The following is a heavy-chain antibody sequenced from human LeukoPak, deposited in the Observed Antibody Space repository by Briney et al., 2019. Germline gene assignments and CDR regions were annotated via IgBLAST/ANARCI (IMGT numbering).Heavy chain of an antibody. V-gene: IGHV1-8*01. Sequence: ASVKVSCKASGYTFTSSDINWVRQATGQGLEWMGWMNPNSGNTGYAQKFQGRVTMTRNTSISTAYMELSSLRSEDTAVYYCARVATCGSSTSCPFDYWGQGTLVTVSS. CDR3: ARVATCGSSTSCPFDY. D-gene: IGHD2-2*01. CDR1: GYTFTSSD. J-gene: IGHJ4*02. CDR2: MNPNSGNT.